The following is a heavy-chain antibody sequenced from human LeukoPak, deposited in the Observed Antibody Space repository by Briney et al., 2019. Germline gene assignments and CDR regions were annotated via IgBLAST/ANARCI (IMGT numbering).Heavy chain of an antibody. V-gene: IGHV3-21*01. D-gene: IGHD5-18*01. CDR2: ISSSSSYI. J-gene: IGHJ4*02. CDR3: ARGLLRDGYTYTYSFDY. Sequence: GGSLRLSCAASGFTFRGYTMNWVRQAPGKGLEWVSSISSSSSYIYYADSMKGRFTISRDNAKNSLYLQMNSLRAEDTAVYYCARGLLRDGYTYTYSFDYWGQGALVTVSS. CDR1: GFTFRGYT.